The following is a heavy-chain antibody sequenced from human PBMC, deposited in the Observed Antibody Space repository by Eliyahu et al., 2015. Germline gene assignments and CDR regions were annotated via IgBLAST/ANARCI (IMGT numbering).Heavy chain of an antibody. J-gene: IGHJ4*02. D-gene: IGHD6-13*01. CDR1: GFTFXSYS. CDR3: ANAAAGSGY. Sequence: EVQLVESGGGLVKPGGSLXXSXAASGFTFXSYSMXWVRQAPGKGLEWVSSISSSSSYIYYADSVKGRFTISRDNAKNSLYLQMNSLRAEDTAVYYCANAAAGSGYWGQGTLVTVSS. CDR2: ISSSSSYI. V-gene: IGHV3-21*01.